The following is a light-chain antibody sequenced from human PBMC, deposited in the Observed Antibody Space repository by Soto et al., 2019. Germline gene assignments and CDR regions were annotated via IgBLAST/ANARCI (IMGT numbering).Light chain of an antibody. CDR1: QSVSSSY. J-gene: IGKJ1*01. V-gene: IGKV3-20*01. CDR3: QQYGSSFRT. CDR2: GAS. Sequence: EIVLTQSPGTLSLSPGERATLSCRASQSVSSSYLAWYQQKPGQAPRILIYGASSRATGIPDRFSGSGSGTDFTLTISRLEPEDFAVYYCQQYGSSFRTFGQGTKVEIK.